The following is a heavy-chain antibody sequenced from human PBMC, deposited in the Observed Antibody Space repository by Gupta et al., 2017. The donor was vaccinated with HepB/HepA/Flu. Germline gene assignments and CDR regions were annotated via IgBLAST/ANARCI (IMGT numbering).Heavy chain of an antibody. D-gene: IGHD1-1*01. CDR3: ATHGTPGIYYHYCMDV. V-gene: IGHV1-69*01. CDR2: IIPIFGTA. J-gene: IGHJ6*03. Sequence: VRQAPGQGLEWMGGIIPIFGTAKYAQKFQGRVTITADASTSTASMELSSLRSDDTAVYYCATHGTPGIYYHYCMDVWGKGTTVIVSS.